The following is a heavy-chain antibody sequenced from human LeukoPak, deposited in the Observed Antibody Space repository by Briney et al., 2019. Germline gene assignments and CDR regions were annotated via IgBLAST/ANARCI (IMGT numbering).Heavy chain of an antibody. D-gene: IGHD2-2*01. V-gene: IGHV1-46*01. CDR1: GYTFTSYY. Sequence: ASVKVSCRASGYTFTSYYMHWVRQAPGQGLEWMGIINPSGGSTIYAQIFQGRVTMTRDTSTSTVYMELSRLRSEDTAVYYCARANCSSTSCAPDYWGQGMLVTVSS. CDR2: INPSGGST. J-gene: IGHJ4*02. CDR3: ARANCSSTSCAPDY.